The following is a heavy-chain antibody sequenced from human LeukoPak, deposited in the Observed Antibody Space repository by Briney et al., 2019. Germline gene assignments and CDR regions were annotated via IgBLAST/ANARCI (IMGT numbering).Heavy chain of an antibody. CDR3: ARGVGYQLQPTRNWFDP. J-gene: IGHJ5*02. V-gene: IGHV1-2*02. CDR1: GYTFTGYY. Sequence: GASVKVSCKASGYTFTGYYMHWVRQAPGQGLEWMGWINPNSGGTNYAQKFQGRVTMTRDTSISTAYMELSRLRSDDTAVYYCARGVGYQLQPTRNWFDPWGQGTLVTVSS. CDR2: INPNSGGT. D-gene: IGHD2-2*01.